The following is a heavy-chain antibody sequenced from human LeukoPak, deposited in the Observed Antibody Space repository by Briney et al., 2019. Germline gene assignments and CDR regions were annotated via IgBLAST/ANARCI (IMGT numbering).Heavy chain of an antibody. D-gene: IGHD6-13*01. Sequence: ASVKVSCKASGYTFTSYGISWVRQAPGQGLEWMGWISAYNGNTNYAQKLQGRVTMTTDTSTSTAYMELRSLRSDDTAVYYCARKSNPYSSYYYYYYMDVWGKGTTVTVSS. J-gene: IGHJ6*03. CDR2: ISAYNGNT. CDR1: GYTFTSYG. CDR3: ARKSNPYSSYYYYYYMDV. V-gene: IGHV1-18*01.